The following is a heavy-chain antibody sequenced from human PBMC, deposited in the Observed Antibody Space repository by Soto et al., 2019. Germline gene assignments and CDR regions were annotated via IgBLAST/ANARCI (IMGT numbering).Heavy chain of an antibody. CDR3: ARHYDFWSGSPRNPFDP. D-gene: IGHD3-3*01. Sequence: PSETLSVTCTVSGGSISSYYWSWIRQPPGKGLEWIGYIYYSGSTNYNPSLKSRVTISVDTSKNQFSLKLSSVTAADTAVYYCARHYDFWSGSPRNPFDPWGQGTLVTVSS. CDR1: GGSISSYY. J-gene: IGHJ5*02. V-gene: IGHV4-59*01. CDR2: IYYSGST.